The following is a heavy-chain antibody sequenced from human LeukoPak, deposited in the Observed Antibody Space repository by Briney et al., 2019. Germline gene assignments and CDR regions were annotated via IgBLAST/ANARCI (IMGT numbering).Heavy chain of an antibody. D-gene: IGHD2-2*02. V-gene: IGHV3-23*01. CDR2: ISGSGGST. CDR3: AKDHYCSSTSCYTAGY. CDR1: GFTFSSYA. Sequence: GGSLRLSCAASGFTFSSYAMSWVRQAPGKGLEWVSAISGSGGSTCYADSVKGRFTISRDNSKNTLYLQMNSLRAEDTAVYYCAKDHYCSSTSCYTAGYWGQGTLVTVSS. J-gene: IGHJ4*02.